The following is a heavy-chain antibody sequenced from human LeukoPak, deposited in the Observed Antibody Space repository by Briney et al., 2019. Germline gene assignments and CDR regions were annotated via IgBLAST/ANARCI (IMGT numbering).Heavy chain of an antibody. CDR1: GGSISRSSYY. J-gene: IGHJ4*02. Sequence: SETLSLTCTASGGSISRSSYYWDWIRQPPGKGLEWIGTIYYSGDTHYKPSLKSRVTISVDTSKDQFSLKLTSVTAADTAVYYCASRHYFDNSGYNYRLLDYWGQGILVTVSS. V-gene: IGHV4-39*01. CDR3: ASRHYFDNSGYNYRLLDY. D-gene: IGHD3-22*01. CDR2: IYYSGDT.